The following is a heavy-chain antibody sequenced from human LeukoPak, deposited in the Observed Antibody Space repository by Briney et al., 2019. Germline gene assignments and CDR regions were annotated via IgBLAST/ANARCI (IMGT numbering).Heavy chain of an antibody. J-gene: IGHJ4*02. CDR2: IIPILGIA. CDR3: ARDSSSWYRGY. Sequence: SVKVSCKASGGTFSSYAISWVRQAPGQGLEWMGRIIPILGIANYAQKFQGRVTITADKSTSTAYMELSSLRSEDTAVYYCARDSSSWYRGYWGQGTLVTVSS. V-gene: IGHV1-69*04. CDR1: GGTFSSYA. D-gene: IGHD6-13*01.